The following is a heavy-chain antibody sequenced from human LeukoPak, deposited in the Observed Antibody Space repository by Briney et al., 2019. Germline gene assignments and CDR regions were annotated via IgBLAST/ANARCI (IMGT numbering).Heavy chain of an antibody. V-gene: IGHV3-23*01. CDR2: ISGSGGST. J-gene: IGHJ2*01. CDR3: AKRLTTVTYGWYFDL. Sequence: GGSLRLSCAASGFTFSSYAMIWVRHAPGKGLEWVSAISGSGGSTYYADSVKGRFTISRDNSKNTLYLQMNSLRAEDTAVYYCAKRLTTVTYGWYFDLWGRGTLVTVSS. D-gene: IGHD4-17*01. CDR1: GFTFSSYA.